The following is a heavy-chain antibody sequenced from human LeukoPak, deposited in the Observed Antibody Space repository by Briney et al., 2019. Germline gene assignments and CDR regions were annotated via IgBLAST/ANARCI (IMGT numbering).Heavy chain of an antibody. CDR3: AKDHYSNYGYFDY. V-gene: IGHV3-23*01. CDR1: GFTFSNYA. D-gene: IGHD4-11*01. J-gene: IGHJ4*02. CDR2: ISSSGGST. Sequence: GGSLRLSCAASGFTFSNYAMSWVRHAPGKGLEWVSGISSSGGSTYSAGSVKGRFTISRDNAKSTLYVQMNSLRAEDTAVYYCAKDHYSNYGYFDYWGQGTLVTVSS.